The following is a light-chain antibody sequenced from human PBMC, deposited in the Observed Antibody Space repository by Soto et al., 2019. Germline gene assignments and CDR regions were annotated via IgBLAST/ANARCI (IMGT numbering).Light chain of an antibody. CDR2: DAS. CDR3: QQRSHWPPLT. V-gene: IGKV3-11*01. Sequence: EIVLTQSPATLSLSPGERATLSCRASQSVSSYLAWYQQKPGQAPRLLIYDASNRATGIPARFSGSGSGTDFPLTISSLEPEYFAVYYCQQRSHWPPLTFGQGTKLEIK. CDR1: QSVSSY. J-gene: IGKJ2*01.